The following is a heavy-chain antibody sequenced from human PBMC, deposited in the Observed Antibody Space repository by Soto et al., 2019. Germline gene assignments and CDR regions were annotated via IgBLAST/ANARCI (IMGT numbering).Heavy chain of an antibody. CDR1: GFTFSDYY. CDR2: ISRSSSTT. V-gene: IGHV3-11*01. CDR3: ATRAAYRSDGPVGHDAFDI. D-gene: IGHD3-16*02. Sequence: PGGSLRLSCAASGFTFSDYYIHWIRRAPGKGLEWISYISRSSSTTYYADSVKGRFTISRDNSKNTLSLQMNNLRAEDTAVYYCATRAAYRSDGPVGHDAFDIWGQGTMVTVSS. J-gene: IGHJ3*02.